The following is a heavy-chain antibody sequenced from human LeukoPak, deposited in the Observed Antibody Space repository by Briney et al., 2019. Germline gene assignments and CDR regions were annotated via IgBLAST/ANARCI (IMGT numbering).Heavy chain of an antibody. CDR2: IYYSGST. Sequence: SETLSLTCTASGGSISSSSYYWGWIRQPPGKGLEWIGSIYYSGSTYYNPSLKSRITISVDTSKNQFSLKLSSVTAADTAVYYCARPRFRGSSSYFDYWGQGTLVTVSS. D-gene: IGHD6-6*01. V-gene: IGHV4-39*07. J-gene: IGHJ4*02. CDR3: ARPRFRGSSSYFDY. CDR1: GGSISSSSYY.